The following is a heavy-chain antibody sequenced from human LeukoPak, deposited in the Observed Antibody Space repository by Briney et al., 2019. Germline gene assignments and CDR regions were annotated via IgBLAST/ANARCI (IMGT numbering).Heavy chain of an antibody. D-gene: IGHD1-26*01. CDR1: GFTFYNYA. CDR3: SRHVTPGSSRFDP. CDR2: ISYDGTNK. J-gene: IGHJ5*02. V-gene: IGHV3-30-3*01. Sequence: GGSLRPSCAASGFTFYNYAMHWVRQAPGRGRQWVAIISYDGTNKYYADSVKGRFTISRDNSKTTLYLQTDSLRAEDTAVYYCSRHVTPGSSRFDPWGQGTMVTVPS.